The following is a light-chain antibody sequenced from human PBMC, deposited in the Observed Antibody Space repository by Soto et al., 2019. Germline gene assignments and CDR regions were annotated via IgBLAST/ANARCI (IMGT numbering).Light chain of an antibody. V-gene: IGKV1-5*03. Sequence: DIQMTQSPSTLSASVGDSVTITCRASQSISPWLAWYQQKPGKAPTLLIYKASTLEGGVPSTFSGSGSGTNFNITISSLQPDDVATYYCQQYNTYPLTFGGGTTVEIK. J-gene: IGKJ4*01. CDR3: QQYNTYPLT. CDR1: QSISPW. CDR2: KAS.